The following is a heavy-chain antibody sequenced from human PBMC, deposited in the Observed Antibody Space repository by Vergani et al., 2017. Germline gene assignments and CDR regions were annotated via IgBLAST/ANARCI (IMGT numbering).Heavy chain of an antibody. D-gene: IGHD2-8*01. CDR1: GFTFSNYG. CDR3: ARGLWDCTHIRCSPPSY. Sequence: QVQLVESGGGVVQPGGSLRLSCGASGFTFSNYGMHWVRQAPGKGLEWVTFIRYDGSNTYYADSVKGRFTISRDNSKNTLFLQMNSLRPEDTAMYFCARGLWDCTHIRCSPPSYWGQGTQVTVSS. J-gene: IGHJ4*02. V-gene: IGHV3-30*02. CDR2: IRYDGSNT.